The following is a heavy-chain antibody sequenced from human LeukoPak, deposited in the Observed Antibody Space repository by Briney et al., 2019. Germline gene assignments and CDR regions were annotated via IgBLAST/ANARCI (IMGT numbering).Heavy chain of an antibody. V-gene: IGHV4-4*02. J-gene: IGHJ4*02. CDR3: ARTGIAGVSTFDY. CDR1: GDYISRTNW. D-gene: IGHD1-26*01. Sequence: PSETLSLTCAISGDYISRTNWWSWVRQPPGKGLEWIGEIYESGTTNYNPSLKSRVTISVDKSKNQFSLNLNSVTAADTAVYYCARTGIAGVSTFDYWGQGRLVTVSS. CDR2: IYESGTT.